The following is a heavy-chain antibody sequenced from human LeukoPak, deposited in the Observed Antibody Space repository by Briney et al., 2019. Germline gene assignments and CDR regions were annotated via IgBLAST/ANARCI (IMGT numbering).Heavy chain of an antibody. CDR3: ARHLGHSSWYDYFDY. V-gene: IGHV3-11*06. D-gene: IGHD6-13*01. J-gene: IGHJ4*02. CDR2: ISSSSTYT. Sequence: GGSLRLSCTASGFTFSDLYMSWIRQAPGKGLEWVSYISSSSTYTNYADSVKGRFTISRDNAKNSLYLQMDSLRAEDTAVYYCARHLGHSSWYDYFDYWGQGTLVTVSS. CDR1: GFTFSDLY.